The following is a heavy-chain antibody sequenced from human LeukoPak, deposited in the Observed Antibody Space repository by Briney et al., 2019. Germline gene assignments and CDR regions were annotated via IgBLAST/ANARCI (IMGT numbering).Heavy chain of an antibody. CDR1: GGSINNYY. CDR3: VRDHYYDSSGYTFRH. V-gene: IGHV4-59*01. D-gene: IGHD3-22*01. J-gene: IGHJ1*01. CDR2: VYYSGST. Sequence: PSETLSLTCTVSGGSINNYYWSWIRQPPGKGLEWIGYVYYSGSTNYNPSLKSRVTISVDTSKNQFSLKLSSVTAADTAVYCCVRDHYYDSSGYTFRHWGQGTLVTVSS.